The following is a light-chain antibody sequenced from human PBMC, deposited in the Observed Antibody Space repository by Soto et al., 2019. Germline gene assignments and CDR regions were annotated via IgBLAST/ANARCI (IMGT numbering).Light chain of an antibody. Sequence: DIQMTQSPSSLSASVGDRVTITCRAGQRISTYLNWYQQKPGKAPKLLIYAASSLQSGVPSRFSGSGSGTEFTLAISSLQPEDFATYYCQQSYSTPRTFGQGTKVVIK. CDR2: AAS. CDR1: QRISTY. CDR3: QQSYSTPRT. V-gene: IGKV1-39*01. J-gene: IGKJ1*01.